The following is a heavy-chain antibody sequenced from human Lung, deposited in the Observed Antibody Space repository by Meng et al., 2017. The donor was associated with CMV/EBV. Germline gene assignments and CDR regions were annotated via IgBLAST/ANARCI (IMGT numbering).Heavy chain of an antibody. D-gene: IGHD1-26*01. CDR3: ARGSGSYQFDY. J-gene: IGHJ4*02. CDR2: LYSSGDT. CDR1: GFNVRSNY. Sequence: LYCAASGFNVRSNYMNWVRQAPGKGLEWVSILYSSGDTYYPDSVKGRFSISRDNSKNTLYFQMNSLRAEDTAIYYCARGSGSYQFDYWGQGTLVTVSS. V-gene: IGHV3-66*02.